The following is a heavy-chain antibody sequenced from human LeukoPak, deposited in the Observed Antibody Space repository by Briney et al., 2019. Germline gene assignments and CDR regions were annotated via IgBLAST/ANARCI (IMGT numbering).Heavy chain of an antibody. CDR3: AKDAPATGITGYFDY. V-gene: IGHV3-30*18. CDR1: GFTFSSYG. D-gene: IGHD1-14*01. CDR2: ISYDGSNK. J-gene: IGHJ4*02. Sequence: GGSLRLSCAASGFTFSSYGMHWVRQAPGKGLEWVAVISYDGSNKYYADSVKGRFTISGDNSKNTLYLQMNSLRAEDTAIYYCAKDAPATGITGYFDYWGQGTLVTVSS.